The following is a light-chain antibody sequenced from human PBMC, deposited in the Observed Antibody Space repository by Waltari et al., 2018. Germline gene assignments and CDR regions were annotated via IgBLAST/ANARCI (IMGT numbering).Light chain of an antibody. CDR2: EVS. V-gene: IGLV2-14*01. CDR1: DSDVGAYDF. J-gene: IGLJ1*01. CDR3: SSYTTSSAPGV. Sequence: QSALTQPASVSGSPGQSITISCSGTDSDVGAYDFVSWYQQHPGKAPHLLIYEVSNRPSGFSTRFSASKSGNTASLTISGLQAEDEADYYCSSYTTSSAPGVFGTGTRVTVL.